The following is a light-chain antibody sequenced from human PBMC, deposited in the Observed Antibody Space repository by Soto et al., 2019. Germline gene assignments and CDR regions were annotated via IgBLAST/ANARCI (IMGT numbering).Light chain of an antibody. CDR2: LGS. J-gene: IGKJ5*01. Sequence: DCVMTQSPLSLAVTPGEPAAISCRSNQSLLHSNGKNYLDWFLQKPGQSPQVLINLGSNRASGVPDRFSGSVSGTDFTLKISRVEAEDVGVYYCMQGLHIPITFGQGTRLEIK. V-gene: IGKV2-28*01. CDR1: QSLLHSNGKNY. CDR3: MQGLHIPIT.